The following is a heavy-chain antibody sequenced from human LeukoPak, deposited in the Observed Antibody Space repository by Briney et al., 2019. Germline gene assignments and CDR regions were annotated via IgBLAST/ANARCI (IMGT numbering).Heavy chain of an antibody. CDR2: IYYSGST. CDR1: GGSISSYY. J-gene: IGHJ4*02. V-gene: IGHV4-59*08. D-gene: IGHD4-23*01. CDR3: ARHHYGGNSGLGY. Sequence: PSETLSLTCTVSGGSISSYYWSWIQQPPGKGLEWIGYIYYSGSTNYNPSLKSRVTISVDTSKNQFSLKLSSVTAADTAVYYCARHHYGGNSGLGYWGQGTLVTVSS.